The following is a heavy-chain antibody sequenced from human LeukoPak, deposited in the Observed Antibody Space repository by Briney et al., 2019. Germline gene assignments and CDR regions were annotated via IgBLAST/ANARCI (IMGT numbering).Heavy chain of an antibody. Sequence: SETLSLTCAVYGGSFSGYYWSWIRQPPGKGLEWIGEINHSGSTNYNPSLKSRVTISVDTSKHQFSLKLSSVTVADTAVYYCARGGEQQLVPGGYYYYYMDVWGKGTTVTVSS. D-gene: IGHD6-13*01. J-gene: IGHJ6*03. CDR3: ARGGEQQLVPGGYYYYYMDV. V-gene: IGHV4-34*01. CDR1: GGSFSGYY. CDR2: INHSGST.